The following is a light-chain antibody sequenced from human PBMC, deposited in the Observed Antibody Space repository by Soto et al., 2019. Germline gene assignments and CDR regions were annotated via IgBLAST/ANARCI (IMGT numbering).Light chain of an antibody. CDR2: EGS. CDR1: SSDVGSYNL. CDR3: GSWDVV. Sequence: QSALTQPASVSGSPGQSITISCTGTSSDVGSYNLVSWYQQHPGKAPKLMIYEGSKRPSGVSNRFSGSKSGNTASLTISGLQAEDEADYYCGSWDVVFGGGTKLTVL. V-gene: IGLV2-23*01. J-gene: IGLJ2*01.